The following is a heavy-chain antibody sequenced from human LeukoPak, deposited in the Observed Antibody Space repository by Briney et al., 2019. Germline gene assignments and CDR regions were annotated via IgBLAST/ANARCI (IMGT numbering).Heavy chain of an antibody. J-gene: IGHJ3*02. CDR1: GGTFSSYA. CDR3: ARDPLAYCGGDCYRLYAFDI. CDR2: IIPIFGTA. V-gene: IGHV1-69*01. D-gene: IGHD2-21*01. Sequence: SVKVSCKASGGTFSSYAISWVRQAPGQGLEWMGGIIPIFGTANYAQKFQGRVTIAADESTSTAYMGLSSLRSEDTAVYYCARDPLAYCGGDCYRLYAFDIWGQGTMVTVSS.